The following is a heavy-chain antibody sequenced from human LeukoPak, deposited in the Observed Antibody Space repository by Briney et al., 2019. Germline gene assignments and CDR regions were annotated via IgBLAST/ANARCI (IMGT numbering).Heavy chain of an antibody. V-gene: IGHV3-23*01. J-gene: IGHJ3*02. Sequence: GGSLRLSCAVSEFTFSSYALNWVRQAPGKGLEWVSTIISSGSTYYADSVKGRFTISRDNYKNMLYLQMNSLRAEDTAVYYCAKGGGNILGDAFDIWGQGTMVTVSS. D-gene: IGHD4-23*01. CDR2: IISSGST. CDR3: AKGGGNILGDAFDI. CDR1: EFTFSSYA.